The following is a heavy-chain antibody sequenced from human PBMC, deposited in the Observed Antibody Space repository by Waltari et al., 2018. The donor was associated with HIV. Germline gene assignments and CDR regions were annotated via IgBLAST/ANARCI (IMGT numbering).Heavy chain of an antibody. CDR1: GYNCTNYG. J-gene: IGHJ4*02. CDR3: ARDHYYGSSGYYSDY. Sequence: QVHLVQSGAELRKPGASVTVSCTASGYNCTNYGIPWVRQAPGQGLEWMGWISGYNGDTKYAQKVRGRVTMTTDTSTSTAYLEMGSLRFDDTAVYYCARDHYYGSSGYYSDYWGQGTMVTVSS. V-gene: IGHV1-18*01. CDR2: ISGYNGDT. D-gene: IGHD3-22*01.